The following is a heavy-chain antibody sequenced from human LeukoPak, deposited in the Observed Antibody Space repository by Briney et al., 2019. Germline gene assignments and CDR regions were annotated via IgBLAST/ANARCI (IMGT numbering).Heavy chain of an antibody. Sequence: SETLSLTCAVYGGSFSGYYWSWIRQPPGKGLEWIGEINHSGSTNYNPSLKSRVTISVDTPKNQFSLKLSSVTAADTAVYYCARVKDIVVVPAAMHAFDIWGQGTMVTVSS. J-gene: IGHJ3*02. CDR3: ARVKDIVVVPAAMHAFDI. CDR2: INHSGST. V-gene: IGHV4-34*01. CDR1: GGSFSGYY. D-gene: IGHD2-2*01.